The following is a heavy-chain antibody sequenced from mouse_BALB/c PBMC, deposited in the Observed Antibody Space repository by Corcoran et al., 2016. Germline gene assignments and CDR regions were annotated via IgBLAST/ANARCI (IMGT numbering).Heavy chain of an antibody. J-gene: IGHJ2*01. D-gene: IGHD1-1*01. CDR3: ARGDGSSYWYCDY. CDR1: GYTFTSYV. CDR2: INPYNDGT. V-gene: IGHV1S136*01. Sequence: EVQLQQSGPELVKPGASVKMSCKASGYTFTSYVMHWVKQKPGQGLEWIGYINPYNDGTKYNEKFKGKATLTSDKSSSTAYMELSSLTSEDSAVYYCARGDGSSYWYCDYWGQGTTLTVSS.